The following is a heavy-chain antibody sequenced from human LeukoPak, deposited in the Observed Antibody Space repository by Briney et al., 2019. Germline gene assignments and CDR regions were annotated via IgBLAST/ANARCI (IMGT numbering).Heavy chain of an antibody. CDR2: VKQDGSAQ. Sequence: AGGSLRLSCAASGFTFSRYWMNWVRQAPGKGLEWVANVKQDGSAQNYVDSVKGRFTISRDNAGNSLYLQMNSLRAEDTAVYYCARAWDSSGWYQGAFDYWGQGTLVTVSP. CDR1: GFTFSRYW. D-gene: IGHD6-19*01. V-gene: IGHV3-7*01. CDR3: ARAWDSSGWYQGAFDY. J-gene: IGHJ4*02.